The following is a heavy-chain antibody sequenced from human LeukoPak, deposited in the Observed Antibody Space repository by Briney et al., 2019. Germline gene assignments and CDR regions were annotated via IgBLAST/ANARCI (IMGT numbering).Heavy chain of an antibody. D-gene: IGHD2-21*02. CDR1: GGSFSGYY. Sequence: SETLSLTCAVYGGSFSGYYWSWICQPPGKGLEWIGEINHSGSTNYNPSLKSRVTISVDTSKNQFSLKLSSVTAADTAVYYCARALCGGDCYRGNYWGLGTLVTVSS. J-gene: IGHJ4*02. CDR3: ARALCGGDCYRGNY. CDR2: INHSGST. V-gene: IGHV4-34*01.